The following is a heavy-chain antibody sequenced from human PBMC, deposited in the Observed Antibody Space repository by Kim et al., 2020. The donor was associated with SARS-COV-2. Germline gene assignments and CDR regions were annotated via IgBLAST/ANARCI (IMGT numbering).Heavy chain of an antibody. V-gene: IGHV3-64D*09. D-gene: IGHD1-26*01. CDR1: GFTFSSYA. CDR2: ISSNGGST. Sequence: VGSLRLSCSASGFTFSSYAMHWVRQAPGKGLEYLSAISSNGGSTYYADSVKGRFTISRDKSKNTLSLQMSSLRAEDTAVYYCVKDHSPWYSGGYYFDYWGQGTLVTVSS. J-gene: IGHJ4*02. CDR3: VKDHSPWYSGGYYFDY.